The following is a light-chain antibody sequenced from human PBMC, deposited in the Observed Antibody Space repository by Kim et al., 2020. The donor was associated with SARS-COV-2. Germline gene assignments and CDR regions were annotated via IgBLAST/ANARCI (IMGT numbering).Light chain of an antibody. CDR3: AAWDDRLSGRV. Sequence: QSVLTQPPSASGTPGQRVTISCSGSSSNIEKNFVYWYQQVPGTAPKVLIYRTNERASGVPDRIVGSKSGTSASLAISGLRSEDEADYYCAAWDDRLSGRVFGGGTQLTVL. J-gene: IGLJ3*02. CDR2: RTN. CDR1: SSNIEKNF. V-gene: IGLV1-47*01.